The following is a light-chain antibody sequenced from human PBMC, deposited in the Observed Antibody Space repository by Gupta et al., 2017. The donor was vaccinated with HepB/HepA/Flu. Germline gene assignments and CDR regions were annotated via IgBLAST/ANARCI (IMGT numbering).Light chain of an antibody. V-gene: IGLV2-14*03. Sequence: QSVLTQPASVSGSPGQSVTISCTGTSSDVGAYNFVSWYQHHPGKAPKLMIYDVSNRPLGVSNRFSGSKSGYTASLTISGLQAEDEADYHCSAYAGDTIRVVFGGGTKLTVL. J-gene: IGLJ3*02. CDR2: DVS. CDR1: SSDVGAYNF. CDR3: SAYAGDTIRVV.